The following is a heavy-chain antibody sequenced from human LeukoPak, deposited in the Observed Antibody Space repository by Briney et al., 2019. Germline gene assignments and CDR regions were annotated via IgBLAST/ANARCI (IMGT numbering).Heavy chain of an antibody. V-gene: IGHV6-1*01. Sequence: QTLSLTCAISGDSVSSNSAASNWIRQSPSRGLEWLGRTYYRSKWYNDYAVSVKSRITINPDTSKNQFSLQLNSVTPEDTAVYYCARDIVGYSYSFNSFDYWGQGTLVTVSS. J-gene: IGHJ4*02. D-gene: IGHD5-18*01. CDR2: TYYRSKWYN. CDR3: ARDIVGYSYSFNSFDY. CDR1: GDSVSSNSAA.